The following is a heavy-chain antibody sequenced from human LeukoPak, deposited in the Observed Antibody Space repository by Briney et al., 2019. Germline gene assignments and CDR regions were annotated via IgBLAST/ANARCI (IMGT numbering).Heavy chain of an antibody. Sequence: GGSLRLXCAASGFTFSSYSMNWVRQAPGKGLEWVSSTSSSSSYIYYADSVKGRFTISRDNAKNSLYLQMNSLRAEDTAVYYCASCSGGSCYSGRIDYWGQGTLVTVS. CDR1: GFTFSSYS. CDR2: TSSSSSYI. CDR3: ASCSGGSCYSGRIDY. V-gene: IGHV3-21*01. D-gene: IGHD2-15*01. J-gene: IGHJ4*02.